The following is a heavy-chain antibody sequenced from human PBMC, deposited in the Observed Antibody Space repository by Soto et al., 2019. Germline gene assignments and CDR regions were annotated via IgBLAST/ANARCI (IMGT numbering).Heavy chain of an antibody. CDR1: GFTFGDYA. CDR3: TRTMVRGVIPYYYYYYGMDV. D-gene: IGHD3-10*01. CDR2: IRSKAYGGTT. Sequence: PGGSLRLSCTASGFTFGDYAMSWFRQAPGKGLEWVGFIRSKAYGGTTEYAASVKGRFTISRDDSKSIAYLQMNSLKTEDTAVYYCTRTMVRGVIPYYYYYYGMDVWGQGTTVTVSS. J-gene: IGHJ6*02. V-gene: IGHV3-49*03.